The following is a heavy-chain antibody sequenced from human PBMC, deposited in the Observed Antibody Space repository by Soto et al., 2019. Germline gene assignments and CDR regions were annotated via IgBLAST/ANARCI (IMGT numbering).Heavy chain of an antibody. Sequence: QVQLVQSGAEVKKPGASVKVSCKASGYTFTSYGISWVRQAPGQGLEWMGWISAYNGNTNYAQKLQGRVTMTTDTSTSTAYMELRSLRSDDTAVFYCSRYIVVVPAAIDYFDYWGQGTLVTVSS. CDR2: ISAYNGNT. CDR3: SRYIVVVPAAIDYFDY. J-gene: IGHJ4*02. CDR1: GYTFTSYG. D-gene: IGHD2-2*02. V-gene: IGHV1-18*01.